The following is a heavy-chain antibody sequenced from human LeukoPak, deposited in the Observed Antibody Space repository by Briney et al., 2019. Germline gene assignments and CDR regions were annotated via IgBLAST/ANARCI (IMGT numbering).Heavy chain of an antibody. Sequence: PGGSLRLSCAASGFTFSNYEINWVRQAPEKGLEWVSYISTSGSTRYYADSVRGRFTISRDNAKTSLSLQMNSLRAEDTAVYNCSVAWNNAVDIWGQGTMVTVSS. CDR2: ISTSGSTR. V-gene: IGHV3-48*03. D-gene: IGHD1/OR15-1a*01. CDR3: SVAWNNAVDI. J-gene: IGHJ3*02. CDR1: GFTFSNYE.